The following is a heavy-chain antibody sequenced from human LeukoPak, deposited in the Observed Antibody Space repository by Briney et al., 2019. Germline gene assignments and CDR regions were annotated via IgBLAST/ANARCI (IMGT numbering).Heavy chain of an antibody. CDR1: GGSISSSSYY. CDR2: IYYSGST. Sequence: PSETLSLTCTVSGGSISSSSYYWGWIRQPSGKGLEWIGSIYYSGSTYYNPSLKSRVTISVDTSKNQFSLKLSSVTAADTAVYYCARLSRSSGWYFDYWGQGTLVTVSS. J-gene: IGHJ4*02. V-gene: IGHV4-39*01. D-gene: IGHD6-19*01. CDR3: ARLSRSSGWYFDY.